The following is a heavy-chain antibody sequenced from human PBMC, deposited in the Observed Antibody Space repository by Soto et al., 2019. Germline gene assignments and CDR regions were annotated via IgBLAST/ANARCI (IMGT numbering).Heavy chain of an antibody. CDR3: ARGIRNYYGVDV. Sequence: EVQVVESGGGLVQTGGSLRLSCVASGFTCSTYWMHWVRQSPGKGLVWVSRIKFDGSTTSYADSVKGRFTISRDNAKNTVYLQMNSLRAEDTGVYYCARGIRNYYGVDVWGQGTTVTVS. D-gene: IGHD5-18*01. J-gene: IGHJ6*02. CDR1: GFTCSTYW. CDR2: IKFDGSTT. V-gene: IGHV3-74*01.